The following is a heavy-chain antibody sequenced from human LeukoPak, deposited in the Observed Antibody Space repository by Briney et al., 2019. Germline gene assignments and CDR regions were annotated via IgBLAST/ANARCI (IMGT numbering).Heavy chain of an antibody. J-gene: IGHJ4*02. D-gene: IGHD1-26*01. CDR2: IKTDGSST. V-gene: IGHV3-74*01. Sequence: GGSLRLSCAASGFSFNTYWMYWVRQVPEKGLVWVSRIKTDGSSTSYADSVKGRFTISRDNAKNTLCLQMNSLRAEDTAVYYCTTLYSGAMDYWGQGTLVTVSS. CDR1: GFSFNTYW. CDR3: TTLYSGAMDY.